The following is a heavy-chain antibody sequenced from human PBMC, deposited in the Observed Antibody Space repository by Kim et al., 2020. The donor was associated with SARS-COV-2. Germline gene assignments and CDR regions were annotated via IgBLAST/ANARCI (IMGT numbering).Heavy chain of an antibody. CDR1: GFTFSSYG. V-gene: IGHV3-33*01. D-gene: IGHD3-10*01. Sequence: GGSLRLSCAASGFTFSSYGMHWVRQAPGKGLEWVAVIWYDGSNKYYADSVKGRFTISRDNSKNTLYLQMNSLRAEDTAVYYCARDLSPVWFGDNKPARYYYYGMDVWGQGTTVTVSS. J-gene: IGHJ6*02. CDR3: ARDLSPVWFGDNKPARYYYYGMDV. CDR2: IWYDGSNK.